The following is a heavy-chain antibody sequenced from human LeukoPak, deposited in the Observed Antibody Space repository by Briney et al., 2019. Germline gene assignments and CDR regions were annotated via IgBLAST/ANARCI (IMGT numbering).Heavy chain of an antibody. D-gene: IGHD3-3*01. CDR3: ARVAGGGRRFVARKYNYYGMDV. J-gene: IGHJ6*02. Sequence: GGSLRLSCAASGFTFSDSWMSWVRQAPGKGPEWVSTIIASGSTTNDAESVRGRFTTSRDNSKSTLSLQMDSLRVEDTAVYYCARVAGGGRRFVARKYNYYGMDVWGQGTTVIVSS. CDR1: GFTFSDSW. CDR2: IIASGSTT. V-gene: IGHV3-23*01.